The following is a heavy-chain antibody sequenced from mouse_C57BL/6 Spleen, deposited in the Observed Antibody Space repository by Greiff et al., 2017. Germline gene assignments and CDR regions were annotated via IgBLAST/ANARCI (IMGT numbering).Heavy chain of an antibody. CDR3: ARPTTVVAFDY. D-gene: IGHD1-1*01. Sequence: QVQLQQPGAELVRPGTSVKLSCTASGYTFTSYWMHWVKQRPVQGLEWIGVIDPSDSYTNYNQKFKGKATLTVDTSSSTAYMQLSSLTSEDSAVYYCARPTTVVAFDYWGQGTTLTVSS. V-gene: IGHV1-59*01. CDR2: IDPSDSYT. J-gene: IGHJ2*01. CDR1: GYTFTSYW.